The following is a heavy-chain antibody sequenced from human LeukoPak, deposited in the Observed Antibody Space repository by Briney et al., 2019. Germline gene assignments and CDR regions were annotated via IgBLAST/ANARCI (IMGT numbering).Heavy chain of an antibody. V-gene: IGHV3-64*02. D-gene: IGHD1-14*01. J-gene: IGHJ4*02. CDR2: ISSDGGRV. CDR3: ARWVGTQLDF. CDR1: GFTFSSSA. Sequence: GGSLRLSCAASGFTFSSSAMHWVRQAPGKRLETVSAISSDGGRVYYGDSVKGRLTISRDNSKNTLYLQMGSLRAEDMAVYYCARWVGTQLDFWGQGTLVTVSS.